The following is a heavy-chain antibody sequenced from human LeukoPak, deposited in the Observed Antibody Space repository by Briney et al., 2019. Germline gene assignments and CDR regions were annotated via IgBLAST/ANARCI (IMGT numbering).Heavy chain of an antibody. D-gene: IGHD6-13*01. V-gene: IGHV3-23*01. CDR3: AREGSSWFDP. CDR1: GFTFSSHA. Sequence: GGSLRLSCAASGFTFSSHAMSWVRQAPGKGLEWVSAISGSGGDTSYAGSVKGRFTISRDNSKNTLYLQMNSLRAEDTAVYYCAREGSSWFDPWGQGTLVTVSS. J-gene: IGHJ5*02. CDR2: ISGSGGDT.